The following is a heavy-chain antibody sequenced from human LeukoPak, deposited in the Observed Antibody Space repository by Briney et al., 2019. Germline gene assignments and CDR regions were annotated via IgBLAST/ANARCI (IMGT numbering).Heavy chain of an antibody. D-gene: IGHD3-3*01. CDR3: ARAPGLSRYDFGGGPFDY. J-gene: IGHJ4*02. CDR2: IIPIFGTA. Sequence: ASVKVAFKASGGTFSSYAISWVRQAPGQGLEWMGGIIPIFGTANYAQKFQGRVTITADESTSTAYMELSSLRSEDTAVYYCARAPGLSRYDFGGGPFDYWGQGTLVTVSS. V-gene: IGHV1-69*13. CDR1: GGTFSSYA.